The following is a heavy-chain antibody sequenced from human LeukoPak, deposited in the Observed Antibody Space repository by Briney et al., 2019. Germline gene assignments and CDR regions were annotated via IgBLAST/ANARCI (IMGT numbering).Heavy chain of an antibody. CDR2: ISGSGGST. J-gene: IGHJ4*02. V-gene: IGHV3-23*01. CDR1: GFTFSSYA. CDR3: AKDGVVVAAYFFGY. D-gene: IGHD2-15*01. Sequence: QTGGSLRLSCAASGFTFSSYAMSWVRQALGKGLEWVSAISGSGGSTYYADSVKGRFTISRDNSKNTLYLQMNSLRAEDTAVYYCAKDGVVVAAYFFGYWGQGTLVTVSS.